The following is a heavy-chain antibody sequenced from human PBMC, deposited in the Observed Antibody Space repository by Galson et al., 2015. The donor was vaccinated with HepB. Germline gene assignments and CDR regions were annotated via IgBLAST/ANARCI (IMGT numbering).Heavy chain of an antibody. CDR2: INAGNGNT. V-gene: IGHV1-3*01. Sequence: SVKVSCKASGYTFTSYAMHWVRQAPGQRLEWMGWINAGNGNTKYSQKFQGRVTITRDTSASTAYMELSSLRSEDTAVYYCARHWSESPYCSSTSCSLGFDPWGQGTLVTVSS. CDR1: GYTFTSYA. J-gene: IGHJ5*02. CDR3: ARHWSESPYCSSTSCSLGFDP. D-gene: IGHD2-2*01.